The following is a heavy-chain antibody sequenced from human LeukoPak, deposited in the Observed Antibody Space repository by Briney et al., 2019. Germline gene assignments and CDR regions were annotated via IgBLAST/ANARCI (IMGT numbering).Heavy chain of an antibody. CDR3: ERVGALDYDFYYMDV. CDR2: NYYSGST. D-gene: IGHD3-3*01. V-gene: IGHV4-59*01. Sequence: PSETLSPTCTVSGGSLSSYYWSWSPQPPGKGLEWIGYNYYSGSTNYNPSHKSRVTITVDTSKHQLSLKLSSVPAADTAVYYCERVGALDYDFYYMDVWGKGTTVTVSS. CDR1: GGSLSSYY. J-gene: IGHJ6*03.